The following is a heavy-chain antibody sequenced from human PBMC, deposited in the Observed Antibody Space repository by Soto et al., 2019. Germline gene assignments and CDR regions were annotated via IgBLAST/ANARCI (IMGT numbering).Heavy chain of an antibody. J-gene: IGHJ6*02. D-gene: IGHD3-22*01. Sequence: ASVKVSCKASGYTFTSYGISWVRQAPGQGLEWMGWISAYNGNTNYAQKLQGRVTMTTDTSKSTTYMELRSLRSDDTAVYYCARVDSHVSYYYYGMDVWGQGTTVTVSS. CDR3: ARVDSHVSYYYYGMDV. V-gene: IGHV1-18*01. CDR2: ISAYNGNT. CDR1: GYTFTSYG.